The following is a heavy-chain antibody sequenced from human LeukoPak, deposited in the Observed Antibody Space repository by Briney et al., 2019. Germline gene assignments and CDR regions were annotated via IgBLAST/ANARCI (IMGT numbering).Heavy chain of an antibody. CDR3: ARLCSGGSCYPRLFGY. D-gene: IGHD2-15*01. CDR1: GGSISSSSYY. J-gene: IGHJ4*02. CDR2: IYYSGST. Sequence: SETLSLTCTVSGGSISSSSYYWGWIRQPPGKGLEWIGSIYYSGSTYYNPSLKSRVTISVDTSKNQFSLKLSSVTAADTAVYYCARLCSGGSCYPRLFGYWGQETLVTVSS. V-gene: IGHV4-39*01.